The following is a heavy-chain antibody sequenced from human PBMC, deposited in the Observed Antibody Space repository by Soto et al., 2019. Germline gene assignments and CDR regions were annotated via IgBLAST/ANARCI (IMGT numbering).Heavy chain of an antibody. Sequence: GGSLRLSCAASGFTFSSYSMYWVRQAPGKGLEWVSSISSSSSYIYYADSVKGRFTISRDNAKNSLYLQMNSLRAEDTAVYYCARDYAEVDGYSYGYWNGGAFDIWGQGTMVTVSS. CDR3: ARDYAEVDGYSYGYWNGGAFDI. D-gene: IGHD5-18*01. V-gene: IGHV3-21*01. CDR2: ISSSSSYI. CDR1: GFTFSSYS. J-gene: IGHJ3*02.